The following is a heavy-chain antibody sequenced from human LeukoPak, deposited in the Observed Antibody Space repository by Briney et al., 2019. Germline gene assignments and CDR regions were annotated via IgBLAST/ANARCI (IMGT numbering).Heavy chain of an antibody. CDR1: GFTFSSYA. CDR3: VSDYYNSGNYNYFEY. D-gene: IGHD3-10*01. J-gene: IGHJ4*02. CDR2: ISISGGST. Sequence: PGGSLRLSCAASGFTFSSYAMSWVRQAPGRGLEWVSAISISGGSTYYADSVKGRFTISRDNSKNTLYLQMNSLRAEDTAVYYCVSDYYNSGNYNYFEYWGQGTLVTVSS. V-gene: IGHV3-23*01.